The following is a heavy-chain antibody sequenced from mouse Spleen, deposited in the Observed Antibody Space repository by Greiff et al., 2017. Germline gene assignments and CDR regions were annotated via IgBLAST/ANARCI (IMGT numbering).Heavy chain of an antibody. CDR3: ARHEAYFDY. V-gene: IGHV5-9-2*01. J-gene: IGHJ2*01. CDR2: ISGGGSYT. CDR1: GFTFSSYG. D-gene: IGHD3-2*02. Sequence: EVMLVESGGGLVKPGGSLKLSCAASGFTFSSYGMSWVRQTPEKRLEWVATISGGGSYTYYPDSVKGRFTISRDNAKNNLYLQMSSLRSEDTALYYCARHEAYFDYWGQGTTLTVSS.